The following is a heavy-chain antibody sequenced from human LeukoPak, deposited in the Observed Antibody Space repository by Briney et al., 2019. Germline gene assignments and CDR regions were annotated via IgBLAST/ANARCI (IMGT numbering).Heavy chain of an antibody. J-gene: IGHJ5*02. V-gene: IGHV1-3*01. CDR3: AREGIFGVVIHDNWFDP. D-gene: IGHD3-3*01. CDR2: INAGNGNT. CDR1: GYTFTSYA. Sequence: ASVKVSCKASGYTFTSYAMHWVRQAPGQRLEWMGWINAGNGNTKYSQKFQGRVTITRDTSASTAYMELSSLRSEDTAVYYCAREGIFGVVIHDNWFDPWGLGTLVTVSS.